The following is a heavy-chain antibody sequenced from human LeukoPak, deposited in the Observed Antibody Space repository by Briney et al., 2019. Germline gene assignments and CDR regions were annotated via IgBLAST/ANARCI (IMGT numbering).Heavy chain of an antibody. CDR1: GFTFSSYA. J-gene: IGHJ4*02. V-gene: IGHV3-23*01. D-gene: IGHD2-15*01. CDR3: AKSCGGSCYSDFDY. Sequence: GGSLRLSCAASGFTFSSYAMSWVRQAPGKGLEWVSAISGSGGSTYYVDSVKGRFTISRDNSRNTLYLQMNSLRAEDTAVYYCAKSCGGSCYSDFDYWGQGTLVTVSS. CDR2: ISGSGGST.